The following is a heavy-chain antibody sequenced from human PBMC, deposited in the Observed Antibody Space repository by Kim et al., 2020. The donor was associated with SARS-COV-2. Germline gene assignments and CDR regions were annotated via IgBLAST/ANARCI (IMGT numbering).Heavy chain of an antibody. CDR3: ARQWDTSGYYRPFDP. CDR2: IYYSGST. Sequence: SETLSLTCTVSGASISSSNYRWGWIRQPPGKVLEWIGSIYYSGSTYYNSSLKSRVTISADTSKTQFSLKLSSVTAADTAVYYCARQWDTSGYYRPFDPWGQGTLVTVSS. J-gene: IGHJ5*02. V-gene: IGHV4-39*01. D-gene: IGHD3-22*01. CDR1: GASISSSNYR.